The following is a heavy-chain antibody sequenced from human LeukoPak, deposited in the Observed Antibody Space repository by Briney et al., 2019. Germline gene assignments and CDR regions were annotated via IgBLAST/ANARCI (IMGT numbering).Heavy chain of an antibody. Sequence: GGSLRLSCAASRFTLSSYGMHWVRQAPGRGLEWVAFISYDGSEKQYTDSVKGRFTISRDNSKNTLYLQMNSLTAGDTAMYYCAKDQCSSSSLLSCRFFDYWGQGALVTVSS. D-gene: IGHD2-2*01. V-gene: IGHV3-30*02. CDR3: AKDQCSSSSLLSCRFFDY. J-gene: IGHJ4*02. CDR1: RFTLSSYG. CDR2: ISYDGSEK.